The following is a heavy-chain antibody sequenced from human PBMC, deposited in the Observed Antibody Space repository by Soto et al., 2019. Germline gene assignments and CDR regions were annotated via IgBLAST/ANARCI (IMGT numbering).Heavy chain of an antibody. V-gene: IGHV4-34*01. D-gene: IGHD3-10*01. CDR2: INHSGST. CDR1: GGSFSGYY. CDR3: ARVFVVRGVIPDEIYDAFDI. J-gene: IGHJ3*02. Sequence: PSDTLSLSCAVYGGSFSGYYWSWIRQPPGKGLEWIGEINHSGSTNYNPSLKSRVTISVDTSKNQFSLKLSSVTAADTGVYYCARVFVVRGVIPDEIYDAFDIWGQGTMVTVSS.